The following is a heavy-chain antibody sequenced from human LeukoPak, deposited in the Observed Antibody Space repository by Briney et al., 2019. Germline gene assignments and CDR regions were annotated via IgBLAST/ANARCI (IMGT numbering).Heavy chain of an antibody. CDR3: ARLRYCSGGSCYYFDY. D-gene: IGHD2-15*01. CDR2: IYYSGST. Sequence: SETLSLTCTVSGGSISSYYWSWIGQPPGKGLEWIGYIYYSGSTNYNPSLKSRVTISVDTSKNQFSLKLSSVTAADTAVYYCARLRYCSGGSCYYFDYWGQGTVVTVSS. J-gene: IGHJ4*02. V-gene: IGHV4-59*08. CDR1: GGSISSYY.